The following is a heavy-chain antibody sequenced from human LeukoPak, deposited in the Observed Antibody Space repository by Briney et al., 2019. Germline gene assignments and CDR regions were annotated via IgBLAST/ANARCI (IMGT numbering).Heavy chain of an antibody. V-gene: IGHV3-11*01. CDR1: GFTFSDYY. Sequence: PGGSLRLSCAASGFTFSDYYLSWIRQAPGKGLEWVSYISSSGTTIYYADSVRGRFTISRDSAKNSLYLQMNSLRAEDTAVYYCARITGDRSLYYFDNWGQGTLVTVSS. J-gene: IGHJ4*02. CDR2: ISSSGTTI. D-gene: IGHD7-27*01. CDR3: ARITGDRSLYYFDN.